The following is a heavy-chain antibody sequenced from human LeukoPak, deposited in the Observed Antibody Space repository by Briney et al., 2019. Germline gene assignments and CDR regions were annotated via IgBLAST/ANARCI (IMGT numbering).Heavy chain of an antibody. V-gene: IGHV4-39*01. Sequence: SETLSLTCTVSGGSISSSSYYWGWIRQPPGKGLEWIGSIYYSGSTYYNPSLKSRVTISVDTSKNQFFLKLSSVTAADTAVYYCARHFRIAAAGNEFDYWGQGTLVTVSS. CDR2: IYYSGST. CDR1: GGSISSSSYY. CDR3: ARHFRIAAAGNEFDY. D-gene: IGHD6-13*01. J-gene: IGHJ4*02.